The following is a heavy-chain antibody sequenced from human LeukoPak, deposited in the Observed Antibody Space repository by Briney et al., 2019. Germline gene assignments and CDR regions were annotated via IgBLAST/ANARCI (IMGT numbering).Heavy chain of an antibody. J-gene: IGHJ4*02. CDR2: IIPIFGTA. V-gene: IGHV1-69*13. D-gene: IGHD1-26*01. CDR3: ARSLLEWELLDY. CDR1: GGTFSSYA. Sequence: ASVKVSCKASGGTFSSYAISWVRQAPGQGLEWMGGIIPIFGTANYAQKFQGRVTITADESTSTAYMELSSLRSEDTAVYYCARSLLEWELLDYWGQGTLVTVSS.